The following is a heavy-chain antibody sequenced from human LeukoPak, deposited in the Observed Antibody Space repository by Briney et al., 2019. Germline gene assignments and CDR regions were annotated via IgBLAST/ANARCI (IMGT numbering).Heavy chain of an antibody. CDR3: ARDEGSGSYLDY. D-gene: IGHD3-10*01. J-gene: IGHJ4*02. V-gene: IGHV3-23*01. Sequence: GGSLRLSSAASGFSFSGYDMSWVRQAPGKGLEWVSAISGSGGSTYYADSVKGRFTISRDNSKNTLYLQMNSLRAEDTAVFYCARDEGSGSYLDYWGQGTLVAVSS. CDR2: ISGSGGST. CDR1: GFSFSGYD.